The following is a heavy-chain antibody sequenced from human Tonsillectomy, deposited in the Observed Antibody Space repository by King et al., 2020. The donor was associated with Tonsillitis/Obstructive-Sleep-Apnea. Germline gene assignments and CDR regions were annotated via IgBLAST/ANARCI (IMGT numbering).Heavy chain of an antibody. CDR2: INPSGGKT. CDR3: AREGGEHSCAPRSWFDP. Sequence: VQLVQSGAEVKKPGASVKVSCKASGYTFTKYYIHWVRQAPGQGFEWMGIINPSGGKTTYAQKFQGRVTMTTETSTSTVHMELSSLRSEDTAVYYCAREGGEHSCAPRSWFDPWGQGTLVTVSS. CDR1: GYTFTKYY. V-gene: IGHV1-46*01. J-gene: IGHJ5*02. D-gene: IGHD2-21*01.